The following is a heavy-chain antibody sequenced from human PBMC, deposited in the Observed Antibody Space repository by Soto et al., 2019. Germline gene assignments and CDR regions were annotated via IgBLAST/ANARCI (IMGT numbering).Heavy chain of an antibody. Sequence: EVQVVDSGGDVVQPGGSLRLACTGSGFAFDDYTMHWVRQVPGKGLEWVALFSGDDESTHYTESVKGRFIISRDTRQNSLYLQMNSLRVEDTGLYFCSRGQGVGVAGQPYFDFWGQGTLVTVSS. V-gene: IGHV3-43*01. CDR2: FSGDDEST. D-gene: IGHD2-15*01. CDR1: GFAFDDYT. J-gene: IGHJ4*02. CDR3: SRGQGVGVAGQPYFDF.